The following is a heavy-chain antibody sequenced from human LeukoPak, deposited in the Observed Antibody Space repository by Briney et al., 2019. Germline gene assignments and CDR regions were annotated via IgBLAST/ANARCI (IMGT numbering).Heavy chain of an antibody. Sequence: SETLSLTCTVYGGSISGYYWTWIRQSAGKGLEWIGRIYNSGTTNYNPSLKSRVTMSVDMSKNQVSLNLTSVTAADTAVYYCARLSFIGGRALRGDAFDIWGQGTMVAVSS. J-gene: IGHJ3*02. D-gene: IGHD2-15*01. CDR3: ARLSFIGGRALRGDAFDI. V-gene: IGHV4-4*07. CDR2: IYNSGTT. CDR1: GGSISGYY.